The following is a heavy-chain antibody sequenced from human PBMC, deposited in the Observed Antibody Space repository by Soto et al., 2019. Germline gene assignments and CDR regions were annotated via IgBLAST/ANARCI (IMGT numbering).Heavy chain of an antibody. CDR1: GFTFSSYA. J-gene: IGHJ5*02. CDR2: ISGSGGIK. D-gene: IGHD3-3*01. Sequence: GGSVRLSCAASGFTFSSYAMSWVRQAAWKGLEWVSAISGSGGIKYYADSVKGRFTISRDNSKNTLYLQMNSLRAEDTAVYYCAQDLRRITIFPADNWFEAWGQGTLVTLSS. V-gene: IGHV3-23*01. CDR3: AQDLRRITIFPADNWFEA.